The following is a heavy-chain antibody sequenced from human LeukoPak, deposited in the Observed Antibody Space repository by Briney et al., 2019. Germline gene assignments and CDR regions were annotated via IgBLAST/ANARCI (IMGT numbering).Heavy chain of an antibody. CDR3: AREGSGRYVGTGAQS. CDR2: TKEDGSEI. J-gene: IGHJ5*02. Sequence: GGSLRLSCAASGFTFSSYWMSWVRQAPGKGLEWVANTKEDGSEIHYVDSVKGRFTISRDNAKNSVYLQMNSLRAEDTSVYYCAREGSGRYVGTGAQSWGQGTLVTVSS. CDR1: GFTFSSYW. V-gene: IGHV3-7*01. D-gene: IGHD6-19*01.